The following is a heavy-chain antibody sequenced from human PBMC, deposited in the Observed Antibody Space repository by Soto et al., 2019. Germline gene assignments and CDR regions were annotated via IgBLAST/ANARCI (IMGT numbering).Heavy chain of an antibody. J-gene: IGHJ6*03. Sequence: GGSLRLSCAASGFTFSDYYMSWIRQAPGKGLEWVSYISSSGSTIYYADSVKGRFTISRDNAKNSLYLQMNSLRAEDTAVYYCARAVADDYYYYYMDVWGKGTTVTVSS. D-gene: IGHD6-19*01. CDR1: GFTFSDYY. CDR2: ISSSGSTI. V-gene: IGHV3-11*01. CDR3: ARAVADDYYYYYMDV.